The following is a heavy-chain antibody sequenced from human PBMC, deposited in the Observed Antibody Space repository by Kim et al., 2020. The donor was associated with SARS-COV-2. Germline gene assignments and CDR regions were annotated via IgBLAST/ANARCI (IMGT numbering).Heavy chain of an antibody. CDR1: GGSVSSGSYY. V-gene: IGHV4-61*01. CDR3: ARRNYYGSSGYYY. J-gene: IGHJ6*01. D-gene: IGHD3-22*01. Sequence: SETLSLTCTVSGGSVSSGSYYWSWIRQPPGKGLEWIGYIYYSGNSNYNPSLKSRVTISVDTSKNQFSLKLSSVTAADTAVYYCARRNYYGSSGYYY. CDR2: IYYSGNS.